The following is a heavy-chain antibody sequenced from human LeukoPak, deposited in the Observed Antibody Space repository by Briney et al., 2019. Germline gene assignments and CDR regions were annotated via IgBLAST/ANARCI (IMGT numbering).Heavy chain of an antibody. CDR1: GGSISGYF. V-gene: IGHV4-39*01. CDR2: IYYSGST. J-gene: IGHJ4*02. CDR3: ARHRPEYSGYYFDY. Sequence: PSETLSLTCTVSGGSISGYFWSWIRQPPGKGLEWIGSIYYSGSTYYNPSLKSRVTISVDTSKNQFSLKLSSVTAADTAVYYCARHRPEYSGYYFDYWGPGTLVTVSS. D-gene: IGHD1-26*01.